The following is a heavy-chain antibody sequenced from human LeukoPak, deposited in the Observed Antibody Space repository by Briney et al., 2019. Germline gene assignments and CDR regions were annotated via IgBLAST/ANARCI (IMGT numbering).Heavy chain of an antibody. CDR2: ISAYNGNT. D-gene: IGHD3-22*01. CDR3: ARGADYYDSSGPLDY. J-gene: IGHJ4*02. CDR1: GYTFTSYG. Sequence: ASVKVSCKASGYTFTSYGISWVRQAPGQGLEWMGWISAYNGNTNYAQKLQGRVTMATDTSTSTAYMELRSLRSDDTAVYYCARGADYYDSSGPLDYWGQGTLVTVSS. V-gene: IGHV1-18*01.